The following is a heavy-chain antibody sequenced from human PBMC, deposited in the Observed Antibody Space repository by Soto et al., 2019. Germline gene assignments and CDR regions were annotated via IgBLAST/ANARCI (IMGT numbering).Heavy chain of an antibody. CDR3: AGFRVSYCYYGMDV. V-gene: IGHV1-69*13. CDR1: GGTFSSYA. CDR2: IIPIFGTA. Sequence: SVKVSCKASGGTFSSYAISWVRQAPGQGLEWMGGIIPIFGTANYAQKFQGRVTITADESTSTAYMELSSLRSEDTAVYYCAGFRVSYCYYGMDVWGQGTTVTVSS. D-gene: IGHD3-3*01. J-gene: IGHJ6*02.